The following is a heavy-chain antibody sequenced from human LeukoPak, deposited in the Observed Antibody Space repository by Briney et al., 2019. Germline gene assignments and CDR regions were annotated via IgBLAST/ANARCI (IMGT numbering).Heavy chain of an antibody. D-gene: IGHD1-26*01. J-gene: IGHJ3*02. CDR2: IYTSGST. V-gene: IGHV4-61*02. Sequence: SQTLSLTCTVSGGSITGGNYDWSWVRQPAGKGLEWIGRIYTSGSTNYNPSLKTRVAISLDTSKNQVSLKLISVTAADTAIYYCARRVGWNAFDIWGQGTVVTVSS. CDR3: ARRVGWNAFDI. CDR1: GGSITGGNYD.